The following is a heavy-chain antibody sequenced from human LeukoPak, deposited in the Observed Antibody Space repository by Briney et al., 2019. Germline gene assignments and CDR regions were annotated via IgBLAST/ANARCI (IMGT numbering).Heavy chain of an antibody. CDR2: ISSDGSIT. J-gene: IGHJ4*02. CDR3: ARHLNYYLDY. CDR1: GFTFSSYS. D-gene: IGHD3-10*01. Sequence: GGSLRLSCAASGFTFSSYSMNWVRQAPGKGLVWVSRISSDGSITGYADSVKGRFTISRDNAKNTLYLQMNSLRAEDTAVYYCARHLNYYLDYWGQGTLVTVSS. V-gene: IGHV3-74*01.